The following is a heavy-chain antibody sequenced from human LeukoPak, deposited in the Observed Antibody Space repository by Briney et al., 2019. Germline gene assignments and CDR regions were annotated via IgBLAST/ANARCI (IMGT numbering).Heavy chain of an antibody. CDR2: IYSGGTT. J-gene: IGHJ4*02. CDR3: ARVRPGWYVDY. V-gene: IGHV3-66*01. Sequence: GGSLRLSCAASGFTVSSNYMSWVRQAPGKGLEWVSVIYSGGTTYYADSVKGRFTISRDNSKNTLHLQMNSLRAEDTAVYYCARVRPGWYVDYWGQGTLVTVFS. CDR1: GFTVSSNY. D-gene: IGHD6-19*01.